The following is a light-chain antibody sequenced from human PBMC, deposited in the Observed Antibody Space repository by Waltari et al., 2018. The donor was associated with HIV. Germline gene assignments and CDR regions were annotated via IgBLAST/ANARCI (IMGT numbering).Light chain of an antibody. Sequence: DIQMTQSPSSLSASVGDRVIITCQASQDITNSLNWFQQKPGKAPKLLVYAASTLETGVPSRFSGTVSGTRFTFTISSLQPEDVATYYCQQYDSLPYTFGRGTNLELK. J-gene: IGKJ2*01. V-gene: IGKV1-33*01. CDR3: QQYDSLPYT. CDR1: QDITNS. CDR2: AAS.